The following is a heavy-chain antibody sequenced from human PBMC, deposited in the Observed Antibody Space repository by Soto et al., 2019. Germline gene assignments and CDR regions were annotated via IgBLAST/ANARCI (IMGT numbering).Heavy chain of an antibody. J-gene: IGHJ4*02. D-gene: IGHD3-9*01. CDR2: IWYDGSNK. Sequence: PGGSLRLSCAASGFTFSSYGMHWVRQAPGKGLERVAVIWYDGSNKYYADSVKGRFTISRDNSKNTLYLQMNSLRAEDTAVYYCARGTYYDILTGYSPLDYWGQGTLVTVSS. V-gene: IGHV3-33*01. CDR1: GFTFSSYG. CDR3: ARGTYYDILTGYSPLDY.